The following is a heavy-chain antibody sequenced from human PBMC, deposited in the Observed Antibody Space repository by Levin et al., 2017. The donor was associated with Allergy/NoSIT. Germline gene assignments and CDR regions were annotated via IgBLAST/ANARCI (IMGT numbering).Heavy chain of an antibody. Sequence: WGSLRLSCAASGFSFNNYDMTWVRQAPGKGLEWVSGISNSGGSTHYADSVKGRFTISRDNSKNTVYLQMNSLRAEDTAVYYCAKDSRRTSGWYYFDYWGQGTLVTVSS. J-gene: IGHJ4*02. CDR2: ISNSGGST. D-gene: IGHD6-19*01. V-gene: IGHV3-23*01. CDR3: AKDSRRTSGWYYFDY. CDR1: GFSFNNYD.